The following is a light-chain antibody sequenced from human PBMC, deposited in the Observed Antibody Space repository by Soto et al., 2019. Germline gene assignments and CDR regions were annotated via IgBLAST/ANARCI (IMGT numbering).Light chain of an antibody. Sequence: IQLIQSPSSLFASVGDRVTLTCRASQGITSYLAWYQQKPGKAPELLIYGASTLQSGVPSRFSGSGSGTDFTLTISSLQPEDFATYYCQQLNDYPITFGQGTRLEIK. CDR3: QQLNDYPIT. CDR2: GAS. V-gene: IGKV1-9*01. J-gene: IGKJ5*01. CDR1: QGITSY.